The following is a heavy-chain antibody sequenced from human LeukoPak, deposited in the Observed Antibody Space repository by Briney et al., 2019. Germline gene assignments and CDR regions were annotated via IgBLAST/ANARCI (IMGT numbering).Heavy chain of an antibody. CDR1: GFTFSSYG. CDR3: AKSSRASGYGMDV. D-gene: IGHD3-10*01. J-gene: IGHJ6*02. V-gene: IGHV3-30*18. Sequence: PGGSLRLSCAASGFTFSSYGMHWVRQAPGKGLEWVAVISYDGSNKYYADSVKGRFTISRDNSKNTLYLQINSLRAEDTAVYYCAKSSRASGYGMDVWGQGTTVTVSS. CDR2: ISYDGSNK.